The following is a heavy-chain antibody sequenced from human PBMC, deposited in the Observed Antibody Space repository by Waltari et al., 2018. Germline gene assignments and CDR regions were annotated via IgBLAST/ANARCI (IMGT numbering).Heavy chain of an antibody. CDR1: GGSISSGSYY. CDR2: IYTSGST. J-gene: IGHJ4*02. Sequence: QVQLQESGPGLVKPSQTLSLTCTVSGGSISSGSYYWSWIRQPAGKGLEWIGRIYTSGSTNYNPSLKGRVTISVDTSKNQFSLKRSSVTAADTAVYYCAREARWYDYWGQGTLVTVSS. D-gene: IGHD6-13*01. CDR3: AREARWYDY. V-gene: IGHV4-61*02.